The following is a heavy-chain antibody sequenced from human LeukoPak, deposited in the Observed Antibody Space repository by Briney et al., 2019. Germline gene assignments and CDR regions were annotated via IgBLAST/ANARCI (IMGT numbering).Heavy chain of an antibody. CDR2: IRYGGNDE. V-gene: IGHV3-30*02. Sequence: PGGSLRLSCAASGFTFSSYWMSWVRQAPGKGLEWVAFIRYGGNDERYADSVKGRFTISRDNSKNTLYLQMNSLRVEDTAVYYCAKDRSESYFYFDFWGQGTLVTVSS. J-gene: IGHJ4*02. D-gene: IGHD1-26*01. CDR3: AKDRSESYFYFDF. CDR1: GFTFSSYW.